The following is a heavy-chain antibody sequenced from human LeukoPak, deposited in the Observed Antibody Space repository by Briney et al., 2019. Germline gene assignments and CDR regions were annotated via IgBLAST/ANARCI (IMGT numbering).Heavy chain of an antibody. D-gene: IGHD3-3*01. J-gene: IGHJ5*02. CDR3: ARAPYYDFWSGYGWFDP. Sequence: GVSLRLSCAASGFTFRSYWMHWVRQAPGKGLVWVSRINSDGGSTSYADSVKGRFTISRDNAKNTLYLQMNSLRAEDTAVYYCARAPYYDFWSGYGWFDPWGQGTLVTVSS. V-gene: IGHV3-74*01. CDR1: GFTFRSYW. CDR2: INSDGGST.